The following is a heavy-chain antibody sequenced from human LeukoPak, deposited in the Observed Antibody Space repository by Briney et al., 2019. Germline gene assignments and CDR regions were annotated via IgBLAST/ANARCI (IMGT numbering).Heavy chain of an antibody. CDR3: ARSRWLRLPDY. CDR1: GGPISSGDYY. Sequence: SETLSLTCTVSGGPISSGDYYWRWIRQPPGKGLEWIGYIYYSGSTYYNPSLKSRVTISVDTSKNQFSLKLSSVTAADTAVYYCARSRWLRLPDYWGQGTLVTVSS. CDR2: IYYSGST. J-gene: IGHJ4*02. V-gene: IGHV4-30-4*08. D-gene: IGHD5-12*01.